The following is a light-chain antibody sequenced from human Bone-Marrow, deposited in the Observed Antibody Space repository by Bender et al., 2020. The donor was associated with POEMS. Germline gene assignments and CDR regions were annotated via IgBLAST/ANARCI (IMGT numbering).Light chain of an antibody. J-gene: IGLJ3*02. V-gene: IGLV2-23*01. CDR1: SDDVGSYNV. Sequence: QSALTQPASVSGSPGQSITIPSTGTSDDVGSYNVVSWYQQHAGKAPKLMIYEGSKRPSGVSNRFSGSQSGYTASLTISGLQTEDEAYYYCCAYAGSGTWVFGGGTKLTVL. CDR2: EGS. CDR3: CAYAGSGTWV.